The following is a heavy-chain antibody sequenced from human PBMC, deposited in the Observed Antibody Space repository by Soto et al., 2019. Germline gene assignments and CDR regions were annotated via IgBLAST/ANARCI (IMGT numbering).Heavy chain of an antibody. CDR2: IYYSGST. D-gene: IGHD1-1*01. V-gene: IGHV4-59*01. CDR1: GGSISSYY. CDR3: ARESSNWANDAFDI. J-gene: IGHJ3*02. Sequence: PSETLSLTCTVSGGSISSYYWSWIRQPPGKGLEWIGYIYYSGSTNYNPSLKSRGTISVDTSKNQFSLRLSSVTAADTAVYYCARESSNWANDAFDIWGQGAMVTVSS.